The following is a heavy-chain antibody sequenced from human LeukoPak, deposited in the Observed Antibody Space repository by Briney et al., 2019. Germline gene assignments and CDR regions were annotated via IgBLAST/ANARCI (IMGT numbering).Heavy chain of an antibody. D-gene: IGHD6-13*01. J-gene: IGHJ4*02. CDR1: GFTFHNYA. V-gene: IGHV3-43*02. CDR3: AKDIGSSWSFDY. Sequence: GGSLRLSCAASGFTFHNYAMHWVRQAPGKGLEWVSLIKGNGDTTYNADSVKGRFTISRDNSKNSLYLQINSLRTEDTALYYCAKDIGSSWSFDYWGQGTLVTVSS. CDR2: IKGNGDTT.